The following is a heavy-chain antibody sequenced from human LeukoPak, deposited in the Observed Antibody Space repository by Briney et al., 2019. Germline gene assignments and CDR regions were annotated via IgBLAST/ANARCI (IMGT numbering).Heavy chain of an antibody. D-gene: IGHD3-10*01. V-gene: IGHV3-21*01. Sequence: GGSLRLSCAASGFTFSSYSMNWVRQAPGKGLEWVSSISSSSSYIYYADSVRGRFTISRDNAKNSLYLQMNSLRLEDTAVYYCAEGRDYGSGSSTPHYDYWGQGTLVIVSS. CDR3: AEGRDYGSGSSTPHYDY. CDR1: GFTFSSYS. CDR2: ISSSSSYI. J-gene: IGHJ4*02.